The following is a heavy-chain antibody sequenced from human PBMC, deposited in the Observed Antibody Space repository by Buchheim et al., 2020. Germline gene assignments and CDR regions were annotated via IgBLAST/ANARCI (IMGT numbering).Heavy chain of an antibody. CDR1: GGSFSGYY. V-gene: IGHV4-34*01. Sequence: QVQLQQWGAGLLKPSETLSLTCAVYGGSFSGYYWSWIRQPPGKGLEWIGEINHSGSTNYNPSLKSRATIPVDTSKNQFALKLSSVTAADTAVYYCARGIAAAGTFTWFDPWGQGTL. CDR2: INHSGST. J-gene: IGHJ5*02. D-gene: IGHD6-13*01. CDR3: ARGIAAAGTFTWFDP.